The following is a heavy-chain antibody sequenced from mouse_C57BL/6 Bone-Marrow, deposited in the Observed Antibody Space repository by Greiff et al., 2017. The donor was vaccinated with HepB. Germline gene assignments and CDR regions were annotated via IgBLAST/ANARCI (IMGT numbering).Heavy chain of an antibody. Sequence: QVHVKQSGAELARPGASVKLSCKASGYTFTSYGISWVKQRTGQGLEWIGEIYPRSGNTYYNEKFKGKATLTADKSSSTAYMELRSLTSEDSAVYFCARVPSPLWGQGTTLTVSS. J-gene: IGHJ2*01. V-gene: IGHV1-81*01. D-gene: IGHD6-1*01. CDR2: IYPRSGNT. CDR1: GYTFTSYG. CDR3: ARVPSPL.